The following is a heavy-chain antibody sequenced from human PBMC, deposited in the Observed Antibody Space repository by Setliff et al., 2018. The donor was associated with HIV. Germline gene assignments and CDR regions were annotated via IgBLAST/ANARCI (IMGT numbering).Heavy chain of an antibody. Sequence: SETQSLTCAVYGGSLSDYYWSWIRQPPGKGLEWIAEINRSGTPNYNPSLESRVTISVDSSKNRVSLKLSSVTAADTAVYYCAVPGTSGTYYRVFDYWGQGVLVTVSS. CDR2: INRSGTP. D-gene: IGHD3-10*01. V-gene: IGHV4-34*01. J-gene: IGHJ4*02. CDR1: GGSLSDYY. CDR3: AVPGTSGTYYRVFDY.